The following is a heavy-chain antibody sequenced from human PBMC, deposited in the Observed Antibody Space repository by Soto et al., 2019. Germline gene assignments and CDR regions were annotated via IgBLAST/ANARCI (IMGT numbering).Heavy chain of an antibody. CDR3: ARGGETYSSSWYWNWFDP. CDR2: IFSNDEK. CDR1: GFSLSNARMG. J-gene: IGHJ5*02. Sequence: QVTLKESGPVLVKPTETLTLTCTVSGFSLSNARMGVSWIRQPPGKALEWLAHIFSNDEKSYSTSLKSRLTIPKDPSKSQVVLTMTNMDPVDTATYYCARGGETYSSSWYWNWFDPWGQGTLVTVSS. D-gene: IGHD6-13*01. V-gene: IGHV2-26*01.